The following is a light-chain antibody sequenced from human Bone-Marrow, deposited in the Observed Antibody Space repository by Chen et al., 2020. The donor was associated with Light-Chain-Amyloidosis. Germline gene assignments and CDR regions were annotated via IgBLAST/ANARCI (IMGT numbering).Light chain of an antibody. CDR1: QSVTIY. Sequence: EIVLTQSPATLSLSPGDTATLSCRASQSVTIYLAWYQQKPGQAPRLLIYDASNRATGIPARFSCSGAGTVFPHAISRLEPEDLADCYCQQRSHWPGFGQGTLLEIK. CDR3: QQRSHWPG. J-gene: IGKJ5*01. V-gene: IGKV3-11*01. CDR2: DAS.